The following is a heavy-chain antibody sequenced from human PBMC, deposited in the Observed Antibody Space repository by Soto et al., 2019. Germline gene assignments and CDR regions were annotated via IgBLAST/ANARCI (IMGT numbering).Heavy chain of an antibody. CDR2: VYYLGGT. V-gene: IGHV4-39*01. D-gene: IGHD3-10*01. Sequence: QVQLQESGPGLVKPSETLSLICTVSGDSINSSDYHWGWIRQPPGKGLEWIGSVYYLGGTHPNPSXXSRVTISVDTPGSQFTLKLRSVTAADTAVYYCARLYMALDYWGQGSLVTVSS. CDR3: ARLYMALDY. J-gene: IGHJ4*02. CDR1: GDSINSSDYH.